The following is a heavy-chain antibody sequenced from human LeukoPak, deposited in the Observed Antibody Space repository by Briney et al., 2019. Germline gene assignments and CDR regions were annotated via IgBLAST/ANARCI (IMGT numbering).Heavy chain of an antibody. Sequence: VASVKVSCKASGYTFTNYAMHWVRQAPGQRLEWMGWINAGNGNTKYSQKFQGRVTITRDTSASTAYMELSSLRPEDTAVYYCARERIVVVPAARPDGVYYYYYGMDVWGKGTTVTVSS. V-gene: IGHV1-3*01. CDR1: GYTFTNYA. J-gene: IGHJ6*04. D-gene: IGHD2-2*01. CDR2: INAGNGNT. CDR3: ARERIVVVPAARPDGVYYYYYGMDV.